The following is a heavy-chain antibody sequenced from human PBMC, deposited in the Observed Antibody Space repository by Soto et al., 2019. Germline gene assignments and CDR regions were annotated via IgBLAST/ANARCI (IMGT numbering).Heavy chain of an antibody. J-gene: IGHJ3*02. CDR1: GGSFSGYY. Sequence: SETLSLTCAVYGGSFSGYYWSWIRQPPGKGLEWIGEISHSGSTNYNPSLKSRVTISVDTSKNQFSLKLSSVTAADTAVYYCARSGLGCGAFDIWGQGTMVTVSS. CDR2: ISHSGST. D-gene: IGHD2-21*01. V-gene: IGHV4-34*01. CDR3: ARSGLGCGAFDI.